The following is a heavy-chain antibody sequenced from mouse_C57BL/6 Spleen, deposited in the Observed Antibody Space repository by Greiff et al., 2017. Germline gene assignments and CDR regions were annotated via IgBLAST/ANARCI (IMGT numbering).Heavy chain of an antibody. CDR1: GYAFSSYW. CDR2: IYPGDGDT. V-gene: IGHV1-80*01. Sequence: VQLQQSGAELVKPGASVKISCKASGYAFSSYWMNWVKQRPGKGLEWIGQIYPGDGDTNYTGKFKGKATLTADKSSSTAYMQLSSLTSEDSAVYFCARGDYDKDWFAYWGQGTLVTVSA. J-gene: IGHJ3*01. CDR3: ARGDYDKDWFAY. D-gene: IGHD2-4*01.